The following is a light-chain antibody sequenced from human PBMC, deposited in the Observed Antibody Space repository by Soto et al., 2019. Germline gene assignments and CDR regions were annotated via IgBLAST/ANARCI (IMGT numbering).Light chain of an antibody. Sequence: QSALTQPASVSGSPGKSITISCNGSSSDVGGYNYVSWYQQHPGKAPKLMIYDVRNRPSVVSDRFSGSKSGNTASLTISGLQAEDEADYYCSSYTYSNTVVLFGGGTKLTVL. CDR2: DVR. CDR1: SSDVGGYNY. J-gene: IGLJ2*01. V-gene: IGLV2-14*01. CDR3: SSYTYSNTVVL.